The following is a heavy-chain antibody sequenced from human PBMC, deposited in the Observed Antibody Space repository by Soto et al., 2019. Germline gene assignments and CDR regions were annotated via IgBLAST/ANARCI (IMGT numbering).Heavy chain of an antibody. Sequence: SVKVSCKASGGTFTSYTVYWVRQAPGQGLEWVGGLIPTFDIANYAERLRGRVMITADEATNTASMELSSLTSADTAVYFCARSLGRHPSETPRGHSFGAGSLFPFGHWGQGTLVTVSS. D-gene: IGHD2-15*01. CDR1: GGTFTSYT. J-gene: IGHJ4*02. CDR2: LIPTFDIA. CDR3: ARSLGRHPSETPRGHSFGAGSLFPFGH. V-gene: IGHV1-69*13.